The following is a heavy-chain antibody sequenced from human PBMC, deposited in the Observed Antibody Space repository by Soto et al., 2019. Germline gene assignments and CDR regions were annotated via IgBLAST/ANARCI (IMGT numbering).Heavy chain of an antibody. J-gene: IGHJ3*02. Sequence: LRLSCAASGFTFSSYEMNWVRQAPGKGLEWVSYISSSGSTIYYADSVKGRFTISRDNAKNSLYLQTNSLRAEDTAVYYCARNSFDYYDSSNDAFDIWGQGTMVTVS. D-gene: IGHD3-22*01. CDR3: ARNSFDYYDSSNDAFDI. V-gene: IGHV3-48*03. CDR2: ISSSGSTI. CDR1: GFTFSSYE.